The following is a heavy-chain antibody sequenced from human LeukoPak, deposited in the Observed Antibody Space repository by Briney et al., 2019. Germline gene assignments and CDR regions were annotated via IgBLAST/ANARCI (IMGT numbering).Heavy chain of an antibody. CDR3: ARHSRDTAMVDY. CDR2: IYYSGST. CDR1: GGSISSSSYY. J-gene: IGHJ4*02. Sequence: SETLSLTCTVSGGSISSSSYYWGWIRQPPGTGLEWIRSIYYSGSTYYNPSLKSRVTISVDTSKNQFSLKLSSVTAADTAVYYCARHSRDTAMVDYWGQGTLVTVSS. D-gene: IGHD5-18*01. V-gene: IGHV4-39*01.